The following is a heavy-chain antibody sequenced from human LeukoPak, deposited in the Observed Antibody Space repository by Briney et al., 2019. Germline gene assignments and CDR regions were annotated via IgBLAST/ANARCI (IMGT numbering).Heavy chain of an antibody. CDR3: TRSMAGTFDF. V-gene: IGHV3-73*01. CDR2: IRSKVDNYAT. Sequence: GGSLKLSCVVSGFTFSGFGIHWVRQASGKGPEWVGHIRSKVDNYATGYAASVKGRFTISRDDSKNTAFLQMNSLKTGDTAVYYCTRSMAGTFDFWGQGTLVTVAS. J-gene: IGHJ4*02. CDR1: GFTFSGFG. D-gene: IGHD1/OR15-1a*01.